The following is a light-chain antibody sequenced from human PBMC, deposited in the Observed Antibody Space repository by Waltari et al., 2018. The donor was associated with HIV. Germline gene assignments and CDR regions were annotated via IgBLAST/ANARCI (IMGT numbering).Light chain of an antibody. J-gene: IGLJ3*02. Sequence: QSVLTPPPSASGTPGQRVTIPCSGSSTNLGRSTVTWYHRLPGTAPKLLIYSNNQRPSGVPDRFSGSKSGTSASLAISGLQSEDEADYYCAAWDDSLNGWVFGGGTKLTVL. CDR3: AAWDDSLNGWV. CDR2: SNN. CDR1: STNLGRST. V-gene: IGLV1-44*01.